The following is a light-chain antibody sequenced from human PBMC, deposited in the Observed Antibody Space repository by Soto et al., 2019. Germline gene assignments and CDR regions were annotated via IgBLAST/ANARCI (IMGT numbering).Light chain of an antibody. Sequence: QSALTQPASESRSPGPSITISCTGTSQDVGGYNYVSWYQQHQGKAPKRMIYEVSNRPSGVSDRFSGSKSGNTASLTISGLQAEDEADYYCGSYTSSMICVFGAGTKVTGL. CDR1: SQDVGGYNY. V-gene: IGLV2-14*01. CDR3: GSYTSSMICV. J-gene: IGLJ1*01. CDR2: EVS.